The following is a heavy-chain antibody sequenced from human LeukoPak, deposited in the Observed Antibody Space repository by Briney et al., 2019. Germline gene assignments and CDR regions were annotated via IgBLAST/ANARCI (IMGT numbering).Heavy chain of an antibody. CDR2: TYYRSKRYN. V-gene: IGHV6-1*01. CDR1: GDSVSTNSAA. J-gene: IGHJ3*02. CDR3: ARDPGAFDI. Sequence: SQTLSLTCAISGDSVSTNSAAWTWIRQSPSRGLEWLGRTYYRSKRYNDYAVDVKSRIAINPDTTKNQFSLQLNSVTPEDTAGYYCARDPGAFDIWGQGTVVTVSS.